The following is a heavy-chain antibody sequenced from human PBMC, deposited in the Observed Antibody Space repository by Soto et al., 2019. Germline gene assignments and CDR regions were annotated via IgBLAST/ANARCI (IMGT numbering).Heavy chain of an antibody. V-gene: IGHV1-3*01. CDR2: INAGNGNT. CDR1: GYTFTSYA. CDR3: ARVRGCPPHI. Sequence: QVQLVQSGAEVKKPGASVKVSCKASGYTFTSYAMHWVRQAPGQRLEWMGWINAGNGNTKYSQKFQGRVTITRDTTARTGEIELSSLRPEDTGVNYCARVRGCPPHIWGQGTMVTVSS. J-gene: IGHJ3*02.